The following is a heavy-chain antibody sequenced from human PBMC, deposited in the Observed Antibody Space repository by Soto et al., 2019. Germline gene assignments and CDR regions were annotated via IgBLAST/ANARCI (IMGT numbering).Heavy chain of an antibody. V-gene: IGHV3-74*03. Sequence: GESLKISCAASGFTFTTYWMHWVRQAPGKGLVWVSRISRDGIGTTYAESVKGRFTISRDNTKNTLYLQMNSLRVEDTAVYYCGPLGNFGVVMGHWGQRTLVTVSS. J-gene: IGHJ4*02. D-gene: IGHD3-3*01. CDR3: GPLGNFGVVMGH. CDR1: GFTFTTYW. CDR2: ISRDGIGT.